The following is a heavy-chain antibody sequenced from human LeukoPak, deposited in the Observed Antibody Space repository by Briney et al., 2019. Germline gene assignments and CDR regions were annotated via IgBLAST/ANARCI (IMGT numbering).Heavy chain of an antibody. CDR1: GFTFSNYA. CDR3: AKEGGYDSSGFDY. Sequence: GGSLRLSCAASGFTFSNYAMSWVRQAPGKGLEWVSAISGSGGSTYYADSVKGRFTISRENSKNTLYLQMNSQRAEDTAVYYWAKEGGYDSSGFDYWGQGTLVTVSS. D-gene: IGHD3-22*01. V-gene: IGHV3-23*01. J-gene: IGHJ4*02. CDR2: ISGSGGST.